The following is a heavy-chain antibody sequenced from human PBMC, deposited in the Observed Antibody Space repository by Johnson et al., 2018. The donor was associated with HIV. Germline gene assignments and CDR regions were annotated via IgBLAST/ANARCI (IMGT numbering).Heavy chain of an antibody. D-gene: IGHD1-7*01. V-gene: IGHV3-73*01. CDR2: IRGRANTYAT. J-gene: IGHJ3*02. CDR3: ARERSGTIAFDI. Sequence: MLLVESGGGVVQPGRSLRLSCAASGFTFSGSAMHWVRQASGKGLEWVGRIRGRANTYATAYAASLKGSFTISRDDSTNTAYLQMNSLRAEDTAVYYCARERSGTIAFDIWGQGTMVTVSS. CDR1: GFTFSGSA.